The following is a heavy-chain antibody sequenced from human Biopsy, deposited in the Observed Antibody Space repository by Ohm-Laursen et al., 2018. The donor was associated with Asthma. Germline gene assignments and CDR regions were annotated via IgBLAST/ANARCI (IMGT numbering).Heavy chain of an antibody. D-gene: IGHD6-19*01. CDR3: AREGVAGTHIED. CDR2: ISYDGSSI. J-gene: IGHJ4*02. Sequence: SLRLSCAASRFTYEMHWVRQAPGKGLEWVAVISYDGSSIYYVDSVKGRFAISRDNSKNTLSLQMNSLTAEDTAVYYCAREGVAGTHIEDWGQGTLVTVSS. CDR1: RFTYE. V-gene: IGHV3-30*09.